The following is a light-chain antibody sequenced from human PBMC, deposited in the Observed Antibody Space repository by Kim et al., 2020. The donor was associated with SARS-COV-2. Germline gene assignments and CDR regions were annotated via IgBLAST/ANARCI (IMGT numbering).Light chain of an antibody. CDR1: QSTSINF. V-gene: IGKV3-20*01. J-gene: IGKJ2*01. Sequence: EIVLTQSPGTLSLSPGERATLSCKTSQSTSINFLAWYQLRPGQAPRLLIYGASGRATGIPDRFSGGGSGTDFTLTISRLEPEDSAVYYCQQLSLAPNMYTFGRGTKLEI. CDR3: QQLSLAPNMYT. CDR2: GAS.